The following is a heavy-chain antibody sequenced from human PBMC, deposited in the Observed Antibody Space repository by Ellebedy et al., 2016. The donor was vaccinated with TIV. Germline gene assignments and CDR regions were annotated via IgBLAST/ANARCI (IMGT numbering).Heavy chain of an antibody. CDR2: ISPYNGNT. D-gene: IGHD1-1*01. Sequence: ASVKVSCXASGYTFNNYGISWVRQAPGQGLEWMGWISPYNGNTDYAQKLQGRLTMTTDTSTGTAYMELRSLRSDDTALYYCARRAAHTTTWSSYLDYWGPGTLVAVSS. CDR1: GYTFNNYG. V-gene: IGHV1-18*01. J-gene: IGHJ4*02. CDR3: ARRAAHTTTWSSYLDY.